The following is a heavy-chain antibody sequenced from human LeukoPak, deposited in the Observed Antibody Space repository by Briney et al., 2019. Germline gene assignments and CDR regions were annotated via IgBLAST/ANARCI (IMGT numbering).Heavy chain of an antibody. Sequence: HGESLKISCKGSGYHFGSYWLGWVRQPPGKGLEWMGFIYPGDSEVRFSPSFQGLVTFSADKSISSAHLQWASLKASDTAVYYCARQGPGLRPDYWGQGTLVTVSS. J-gene: IGHJ4*02. V-gene: IGHV5-51*01. CDR1: GYHFGSYW. CDR3: ARQGPGLRPDY. CDR2: IYPGDSEV.